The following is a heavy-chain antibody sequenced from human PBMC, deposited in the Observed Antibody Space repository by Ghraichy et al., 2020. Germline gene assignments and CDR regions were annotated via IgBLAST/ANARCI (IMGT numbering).Heavy chain of an antibody. J-gene: IGHJ4*02. V-gene: IGHV3-30*18. Sequence: GGSLRLSCAASGFTFSSYGMHWVRQAPGKGLEWVAVISYDGSNKYYADSVKGRFTIARDNSKNTLYLQMNSLRAEETAVYYGAKGKGGYFDYWGQGTLVTVSS. CDR1: GFTFSSYG. CDR3: AKGKGGYFDY. CDR2: ISYDGSNK.